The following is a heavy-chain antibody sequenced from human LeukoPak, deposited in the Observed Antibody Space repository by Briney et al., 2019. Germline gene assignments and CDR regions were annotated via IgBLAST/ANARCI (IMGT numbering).Heavy chain of an antibody. CDR3: ARGNILSGYCFDF. J-gene: IGHJ4*02. D-gene: IGHD3-9*01. CDR1: GYSISSGYY. Sequence: PSETLSLTCTVSGYSISSGYYWGWIRQPPGKGLEWIGSIYHSGSTYYNPSLKSRVTISVDTSKNQVSLKLSSVTAADTAVYYCARGNILSGYCFDFWGQGALVTVSS. CDR2: IYHSGST. V-gene: IGHV4-38-2*02.